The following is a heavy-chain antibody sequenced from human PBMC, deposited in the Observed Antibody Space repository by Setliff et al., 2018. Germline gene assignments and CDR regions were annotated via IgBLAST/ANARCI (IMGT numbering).Heavy chain of an antibody. CDR2: IYTTGST. CDR3: ARVRIVPYCMDV. CDR1: GGSIGSYY. V-gene: IGHV4-4*07. J-gene: IGHJ6*03. Sequence: PSETLSLTCTVSGGSIGSYYWTWIRQPAGRGLEWIGRIYTTGSTNFNPSLNSRVTMSLDKSKNQFSLKLPSVTAADSAVYFCARVRIVPYCMDVWGKGTTVTVSS. D-gene: IGHD2-15*01.